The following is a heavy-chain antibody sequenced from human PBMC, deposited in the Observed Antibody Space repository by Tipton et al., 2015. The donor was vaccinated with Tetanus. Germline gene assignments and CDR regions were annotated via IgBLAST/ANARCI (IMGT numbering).Heavy chain of an antibody. CDR2: IWYDGSNK. J-gene: IGHJ4*02. D-gene: IGHD1-1*01. CDR3: ARGDPTNEPLNY. CDR1: GFTFSSYG. V-gene: IGHV3-33*01. Sequence: QVQLVQSGGGVVQPGRSLRLSCAASGFTFSSYGMHWVRQAPGKGLEWVAVIWYDGSNKYYADSVKGRFSISRDNSKNTLYLQMNSLRAEDTAVYYCARGDPTNEPLNYWGQGTLVTASS.